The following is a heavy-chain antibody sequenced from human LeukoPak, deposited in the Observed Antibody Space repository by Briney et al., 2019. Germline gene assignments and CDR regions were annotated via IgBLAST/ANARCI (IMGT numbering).Heavy chain of an antibody. CDR1: GGSISSYY. V-gene: IGHV4-59*08. Sequence: PSETLSLTCTVSGGSISSYYWSWIRQPPGKGLEWIRSIYYSGSTNYNPSLKSRVIISVDTSKNQFSLKLSSVTAADTAVYYCATGRWGSSWYRGFDPWGQGTLVTVSS. J-gene: IGHJ5*02. D-gene: IGHD6-13*01. CDR2: IYYSGST. CDR3: ATGRWGSSWYRGFDP.